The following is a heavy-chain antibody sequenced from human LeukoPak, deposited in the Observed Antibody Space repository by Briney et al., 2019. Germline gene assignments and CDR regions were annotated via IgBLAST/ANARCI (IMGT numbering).Heavy chain of an antibody. CDR1: GYSFTSYC. Sequence: GESLKISCKGSGYSFTSYCIGWVRQMPGKGLEWMGIIYPGDSDTRYSPSFQGQVTISADKSISTAYLQWSSLKASDTAMYYCARQYYDSSYAFDIWGQGTMVTVSS. CDR3: ARQYYDSSYAFDI. J-gene: IGHJ3*02. CDR2: IYPGDSDT. V-gene: IGHV5-51*01. D-gene: IGHD3-10*01.